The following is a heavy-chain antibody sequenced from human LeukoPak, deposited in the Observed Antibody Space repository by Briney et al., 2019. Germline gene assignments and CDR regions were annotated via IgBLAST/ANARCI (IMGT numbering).Heavy chain of an antibody. J-gene: IGHJ6*02. V-gene: IGHV4-4*07. CDR3: ARDSGSESYRRYYYYYGMDV. Sequence: PSETLSLTCTVSGGSISSYYWSWIRQPAGKGLEWIGRIYTSGSTNYNPSLKSRVTMSVDTSKNQFSLKLSSATAADTAVYYCARDSGSESYRRYYYYYGMDVWGQGTTVTVSS. CDR2: IYTSGST. D-gene: IGHD3-10*01. CDR1: GGSISSYY.